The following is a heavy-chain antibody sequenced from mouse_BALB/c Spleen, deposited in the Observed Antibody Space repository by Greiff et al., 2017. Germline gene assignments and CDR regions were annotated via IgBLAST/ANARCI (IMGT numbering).Heavy chain of an antibody. CDR2: ISYSGST. CDR1: GYSITSDYA. Sequence: EVQGVESGPGLVKPSQSLSLTCTVTGYSITSDYAWNWIRQFPGNKLEWMGYISYSGSTSYNPSLKSRISITRDTSKNQFFLQLNSVTTEDTATYYCARGGNLFAYWGQGTLVTVSA. CDR3: ARGGNLFAY. J-gene: IGHJ3*01. D-gene: IGHD2-1*01. V-gene: IGHV3-2*02.